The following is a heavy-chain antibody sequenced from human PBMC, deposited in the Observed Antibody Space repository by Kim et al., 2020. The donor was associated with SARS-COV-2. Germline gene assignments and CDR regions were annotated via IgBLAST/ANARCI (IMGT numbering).Heavy chain of an antibody. Sequence: SGGTTSPPKFQGRVTMTRETSISTAYMELSRLRSDDTAVYYCARKSPFDYWGQGTLVTVSS. CDR2: SGGT. CDR3: ARKSPFDY. V-gene: IGHV1-2*02. J-gene: IGHJ4*02.